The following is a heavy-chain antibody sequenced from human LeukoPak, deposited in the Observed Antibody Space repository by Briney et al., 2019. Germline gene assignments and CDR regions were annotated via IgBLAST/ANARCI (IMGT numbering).Heavy chain of an antibody. Sequence: SETLSLTCAVYGGSFSGYYWSWIRQPAGKGLEWISRIHFNGNTDYNPSLKSRVTTSIDTPRNQFSLKLSSVTAADTAVFYCARDRGGSSWYNYYDAWGQGILVTVSS. CDR1: GGSFSGYY. CDR2: IHFNGNT. D-gene: IGHD6-13*01. V-gene: IGHV4-4*07. CDR3: ARDRGGSSWYNYYDA. J-gene: IGHJ4*02.